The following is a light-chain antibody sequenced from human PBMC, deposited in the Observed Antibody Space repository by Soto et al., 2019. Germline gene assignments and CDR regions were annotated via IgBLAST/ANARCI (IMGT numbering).Light chain of an antibody. CDR1: SGHGTYA. CDR3: QTWGTGIRV. V-gene: IGLV4-69*01. Sequence: QSVLTQSPSASASLGASVKLTCTLSSGHGTYAIAWHQQQPEKGPRYLMRLNSDGSHSKGDGIPDRFSGSSSGAERYLTISGLQSEDEADYSCQTWGTGIRVFGGGTKLTVL. CDR2: LNSDGSH. J-gene: IGLJ3*02.